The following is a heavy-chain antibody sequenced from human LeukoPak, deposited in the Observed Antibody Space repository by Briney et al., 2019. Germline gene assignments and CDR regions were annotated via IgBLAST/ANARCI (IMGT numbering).Heavy chain of an antibody. CDR3: ARGGGSYREYYGMDV. Sequence: WASVKVSCKASGGTFSSYAISWVRQAPGQGLEWMGRIIPILGIANYAQKFQGRVTITADKSTSTAYMELSGLRSEDTAVYYCARGGGSYREYYGMDVWGQGTTVTVSS. V-gene: IGHV1-69*04. D-gene: IGHD1-26*01. J-gene: IGHJ6*02. CDR2: IIPILGIA. CDR1: GGTFSSYA.